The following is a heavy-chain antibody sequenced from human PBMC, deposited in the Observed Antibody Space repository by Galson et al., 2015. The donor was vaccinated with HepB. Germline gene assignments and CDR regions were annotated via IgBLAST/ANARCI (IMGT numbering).Heavy chain of an antibody. CDR1: GGSFSGYY. D-gene: IGHD6-13*01. V-gene: IGHV4-34*01. CDR3: ARHVGGGIADY. Sequence: SETLSLTCAVYGGSFSGYYWSWIRQPPGKGLEWIGEINHSGSTNYNPSLKSRVTISVDTSKNQFSLKLSSVTAADTAVYYCARHVGGGIADYWGQGTLVTVSS. CDR2: INHSGST. J-gene: IGHJ4*02.